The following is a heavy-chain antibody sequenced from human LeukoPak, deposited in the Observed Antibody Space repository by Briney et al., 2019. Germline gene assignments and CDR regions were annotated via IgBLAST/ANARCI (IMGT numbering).Heavy chain of an antibody. V-gene: IGHV3-30-3*01. CDR1: GFTFSSYA. Sequence: GGSLRLSCAASGFTFSSYAMHWVRQAPGKGLEWVAVISFDGTNKYYADSVKGRFTISRDNSKNTLYLQVNSLRAEDTAVYYCAKGGKWDVTPFDYWGQGTLVTVSS. CDR3: AKGGKWDVTPFDY. J-gene: IGHJ4*02. D-gene: IGHD1-26*01. CDR2: ISFDGTNK.